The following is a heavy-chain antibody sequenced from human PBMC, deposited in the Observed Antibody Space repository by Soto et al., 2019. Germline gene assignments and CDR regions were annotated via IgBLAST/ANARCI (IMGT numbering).Heavy chain of an antibody. CDR3: ARVFWSWGSSSWSEFDP. CDR1: GDSVSSNSAA. J-gene: IGHJ5*02. Sequence: KQSQTLSLTCAISGDSVSSNSAAWNWIRQSPSRGLEWLGRTYYRSKWYNDYAVSVKSRITINPDTSKNQFSLQLNSVTPEDTAVYYCARVFWSWGSSSWSEFDPWGQGTLVTVSS. V-gene: IGHV6-1*01. D-gene: IGHD6-13*01. CDR2: TYYRSKWYN.